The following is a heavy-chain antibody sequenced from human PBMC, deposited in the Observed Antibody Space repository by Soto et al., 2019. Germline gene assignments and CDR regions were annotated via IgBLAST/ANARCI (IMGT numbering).Heavy chain of an antibody. D-gene: IGHD3-3*01. CDR1: GCTFSSYS. CDR2: ISSSSSYI. V-gene: IGHV3-21*01. Sequence: GGSLRLSCAASGCTFSSYSMNWVRQAPGKGLEWVSSISSSSSYIYYADSVKGRFTISRDNAKNSLYLQMNSLRAEDTAVYYCARETYYDFWSGESQDAFDIWGKGTMVTVSS. J-gene: IGHJ3*02. CDR3: ARETYYDFWSGESQDAFDI.